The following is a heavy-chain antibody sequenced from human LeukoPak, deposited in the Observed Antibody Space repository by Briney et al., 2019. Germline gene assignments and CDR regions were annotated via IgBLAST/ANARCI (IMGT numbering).Heavy chain of an antibody. Sequence: GASVKVSCKASGYTFTSYYIHWVRQAPGQGPEWMGIINPNGGSTTYAQKFQGRVTMTRDTSTSTVYMELSSLRSEDTAVYYCARDPLPNFYDSSGYYYFDYWGRGTLVTVSS. D-gene: IGHD3-22*01. CDR1: GYTFTSYY. CDR3: ARDPLPNFYDSSGYYYFDY. J-gene: IGHJ4*02. V-gene: IGHV1-46*01. CDR2: INPNGGST.